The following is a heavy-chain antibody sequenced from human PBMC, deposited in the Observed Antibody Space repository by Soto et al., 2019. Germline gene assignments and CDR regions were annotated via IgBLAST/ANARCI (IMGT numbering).Heavy chain of an antibody. V-gene: IGHV5-51*01. D-gene: IGHD1-26*01. CDR1: GYTFTNNC. CDR3: ARLISGSYGDAFDI. Sequence: GESLKISCKASGYTFTNNCIVWMRQMHGKGLEWMGIIYPSDFEARYSPSFQGQVTFSADRSIATAYLHWSSLTASDTAMYYCARLISGSYGDAFDIWGQGSMVTVSS. J-gene: IGHJ3*02. CDR2: IYPSDFEA.